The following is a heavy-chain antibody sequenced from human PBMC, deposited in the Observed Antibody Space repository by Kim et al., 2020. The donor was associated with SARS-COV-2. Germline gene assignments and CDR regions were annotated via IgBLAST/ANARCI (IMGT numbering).Heavy chain of an antibody. V-gene: IGHV3-74*01. D-gene: IGHD4-17*01. CDR1: GFSFNNYW. CDR2: INIDGSTK. Sequence: PGGSLRLSCAASGFSFNNYWMHWVRQAPWKGLVWVSRINIDGSTKNYADSVKGRFTISRDNAKNTLYLQMNSLRAEDTAMYYCARDLDTTHYYYYGMDVWGQGTTVTVSS. CDR3: ARDLDTTHYYYYGMDV. J-gene: IGHJ6*02.